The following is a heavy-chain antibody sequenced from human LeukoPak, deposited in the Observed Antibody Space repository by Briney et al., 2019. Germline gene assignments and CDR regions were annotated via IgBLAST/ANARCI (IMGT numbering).Heavy chain of an antibody. CDR3: ARTSYHYNSGDYGWYFDY. Sequence: SETLSLTCTVSGGSISSQYWSLIRQPPGKGLEWIGYIYYSGITKYSPSLKSRVTISVDTSKNQFSLTLTSVTAADTAVYYCARTSYHYNSGDYGWYFDYWGQGTLVTVSA. CDR1: GGSISSQY. J-gene: IGHJ4*02. CDR2: IYYSGIT. D-gene: IGHD3-10*01. V-gene: IGHV4-59*11.